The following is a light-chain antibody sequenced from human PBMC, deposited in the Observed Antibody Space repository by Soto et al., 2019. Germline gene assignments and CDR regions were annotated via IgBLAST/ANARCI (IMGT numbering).Light chain of an antibody. V-gene: IGKV1-39*01. J-gene: IGKJ4*01. CDR3: QQSSSTPQT. CDR2: VAS. Sequence: DIHMTQSPSSVSASVGVRVTISCRASQSTRSYFCWYQQTPGKAPRLVFNVASTFQRGVPLRFCGSGSGTDFTLAISSLQPEDFATYYCQQSSSTPQTVGGGTKLDIK. CDR1: QSTRSY.